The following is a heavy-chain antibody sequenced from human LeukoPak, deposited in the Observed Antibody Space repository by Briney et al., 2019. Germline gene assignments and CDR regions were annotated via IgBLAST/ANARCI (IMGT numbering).Heavy chain of an antibody. CDR1: GSSFTSYW. CDR3: ARPSDYYGSFDF. Sequence: GASLKISFKGSGSSFTSYWIGWVRQMPGKGLEWMGIIYPGDSDTRYSPSFQGQVTISADKSISTAYLQWSSLKASDTAMYYCARPSDYYGSFDFWGQGTLVTVSS. V-gene: IGHV5-51*01. J-gene: IGHJ4*02. CDR2: IYPGDSDT. D-gene: IGHD3-10*01.